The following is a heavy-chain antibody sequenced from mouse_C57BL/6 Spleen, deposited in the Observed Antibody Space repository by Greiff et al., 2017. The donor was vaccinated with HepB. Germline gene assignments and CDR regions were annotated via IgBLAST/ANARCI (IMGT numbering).Heavy chain of an antibody. CDR1: GFSLTSYG. D-gene: IGHD4-1*01. V-gene: IGHV2-6-1*01. J-gene: IGHJ4*01. Sequence: VKLVESGPGLVAPSQSLSITCTVSGFSLTSYGVHWVRQPPGKGLEWLVVIWSDGSTTYNSALKSRLSISKDNSKSQVFLKMNSLQTDDTAMYYCARHGWDGYYYAMDYWGQGTSVTVSS. CDR3: ARHGWDGYYYAMDY. CDR2: IWSDGST.